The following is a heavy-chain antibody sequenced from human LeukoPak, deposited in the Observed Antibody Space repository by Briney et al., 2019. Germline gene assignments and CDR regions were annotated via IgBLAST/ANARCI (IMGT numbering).Heavy chain of an antibody. CDR1: GFTFSSYE. V-gene: IGHV3-48*03. J-gene: IGHJ5*02. CDR3: ARKQQLVGGNWFDP. Sequence: GGSLRLSCAASGFTFSSYEMNWVRQAPGKGLEWVSYISTTGSSIYYADSVKGRFTISRDNAKNSLYLQMNSLRAEDTAVYYCARKQQLVGGNWFDPWGQGTLVTVSS. CDR2: ISTTGSSI. D-gene: IGHD6-13*01.